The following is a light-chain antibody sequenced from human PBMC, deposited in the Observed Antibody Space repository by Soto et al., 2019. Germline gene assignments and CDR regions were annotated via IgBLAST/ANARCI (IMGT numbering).Light chain of an antibody. CDR2: DAS. V-gene: IGKV1-5*01. Sequence: DIKMTQSPSTLSASVGDRVSITCRASQSLSSWLAWYQQKPGRAPKLLVYDASSLESGVPSRFSGSGSGTEFTLTISSLQPDDFATYYCQQYNNYPRTFGQGTKVEIK. J-gene: IGKJ1*01. CDR3: QQYNNYPRT. CDR1: QSLSSW.